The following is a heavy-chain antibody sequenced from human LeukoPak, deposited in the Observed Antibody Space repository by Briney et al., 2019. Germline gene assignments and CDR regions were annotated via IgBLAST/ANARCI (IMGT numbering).Heavy chain of an antibody. CDR1: GYTFTSYA. CDR3: ASPGSDYYYYYMDV. Sequence: ASVKVSCKASGYTFTSYAMNWVRQAPGQGLEWMGWINTNTGNPTYAQGFTGRFVFSLDTSVSTAYLQISSLKAEDTAVYYCASPGSDYYYYYMDVWGKGTTVTISS. V-gene: IGHV7-4-1*02. J-gene: IGHJ6*03. CDR2: INTNTGNP. D-gene: IGHD2-15*01.